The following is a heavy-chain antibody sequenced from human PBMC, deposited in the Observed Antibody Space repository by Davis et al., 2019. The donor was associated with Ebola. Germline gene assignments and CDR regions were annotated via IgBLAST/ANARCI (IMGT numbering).Heavy chain of an antibody. CDR1: GYTFISYY. CDR3: TTPGGQDSGYDVFDI. V-gene: IGHV1-46*03. CDR2: INPRGGSI. D-gene: IGHD5-12*01. J-gene: IGHJ3*02. Sequence: AASAKVSCKASGYTFISYYMYWVRQAPGQGLEWMGRINPRGGSISYAQRFQGRVTVTRDTSTTTVYMDLSSLRSEDTALYYCTTPGGQDSGYDVFDIWGQGTMVTVSS.